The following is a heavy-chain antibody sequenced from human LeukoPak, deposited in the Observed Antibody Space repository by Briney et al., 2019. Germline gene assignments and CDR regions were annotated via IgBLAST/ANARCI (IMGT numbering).Heavy chain of an antibody. CDR3: AVSLGSANYYYFYYMDV. CDR1: GFTFSTYS. V-gene: IGHV3-21*06. J-gene: IGHJ6*03. CDR2: ISSSSNYI. Sequence: GGSLRLSCAASGFTFSTYSMNWVRQAPGKGLEWVSSISSSSNYINYADSVKGRFTISRDNAKNSMYLQMNSLRAEDTAVYYCAVSLGSANYYYFYYMDVWGKGTTVTVSS.